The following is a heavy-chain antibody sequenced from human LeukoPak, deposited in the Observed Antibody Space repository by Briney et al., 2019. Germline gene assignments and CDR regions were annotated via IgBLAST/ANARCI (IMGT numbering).Heavy chain of an antibody. CDR2: INHSGST. J-gene: IGHJ3*02. CDR1: GGSFSGYY. CDR3: ARGHLVSNAFDI. Sequence: SETLSLTCAVYGGSFSGYYWSWIRQPPGKGLEWIGEINHSGSTNYNPSLKSRVTISVDTSKNQFSLKLSSVTAADTAVYYCARGHLVSNAFDIWGQGTMVTVFS. D-gene: IGHD5/OR15-5a*01. V-gene: IGHV4-34*01.